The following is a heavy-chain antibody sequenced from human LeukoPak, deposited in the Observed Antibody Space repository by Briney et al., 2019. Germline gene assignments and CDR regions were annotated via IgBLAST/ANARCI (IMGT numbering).Heavy chain of an antibody. V-gene: IGHV3-7*01. Sequence: GGSLRLSCGASRFTFSNYWMSWFRQAPGKGLEWVATIKQDGSEKLYVDSVKGRFTISRDNAKNTLYLQMNSLRAEDTAVYYCARDRDYYDRSGYYHDAFDIWGQGTMVTVSS. J-gene: IGHJ3*02. CDR2: IKQDGSEK. D-gene: IGHD3-22*01. CDR3: ARDRDYYDRSGYYHDAFDI. CDR1: RFTFSNYW.